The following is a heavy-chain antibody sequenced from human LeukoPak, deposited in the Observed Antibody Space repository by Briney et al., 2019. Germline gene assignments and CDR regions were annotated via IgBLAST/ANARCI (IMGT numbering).Heavy chain of an antibody. J-gene: IGHJ5*02. Sequence: GASVKVSCKASEYTFTDYYMHWVQQAPGKGLEWMGRVDPEDGETIYADKFQGRVTITADTSTDTAYMELSSLRSEDTAVYYCATDRGPTSVTTEVWFDPWGQGTLVTVSS. CDR3: ATDRGPTSVTTEVWFDP. CDR2: VDPEDGET. D-gene: IGHD4-11*01. V-gene: IGHV1-69-2*01. CDR1: EYTFTDYY.